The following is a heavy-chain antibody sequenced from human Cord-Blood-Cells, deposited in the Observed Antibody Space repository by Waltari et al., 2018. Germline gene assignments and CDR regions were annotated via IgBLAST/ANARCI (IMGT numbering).Heavy chain of an antibody. D-gene: IGHD2-15*01. CDR2: ISSSSSTI. V-gene: IGHV3-48*02. Sequence: ASGFTFSSYSMNWVRQAPGKGLEWVSYISSSSSTIYYADSVKGRFTISRDNAKNSLYLQMNSLRDEDTAVYYCARDSGYCSGGSCYYDAFDIWGQGTMVTVSS. CDR1: GFTFSSYS. CDR3: ARDSGYCSGGSCYYDAFDI. J-gene: IGHJ3*02.